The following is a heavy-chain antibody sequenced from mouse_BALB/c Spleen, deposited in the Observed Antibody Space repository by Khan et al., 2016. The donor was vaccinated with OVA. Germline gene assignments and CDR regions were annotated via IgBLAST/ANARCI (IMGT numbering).Heavy chain of an antibody. V-gene: IGHV3-2*02. CDR3: ARTARIKY. CDR2: ISYSGST. Sequence: EVQLQESGPGLVKPSQSLSLTCTVTGYSITSGYGWNWIRQFPGNKLEWMGYISYSGSTNYNPSLKSRISITRDTSNNQFFLQLNSVTTVDTATYYWARTARIKYWGQGTTLTVSS. D-gene: IGHD1-2*01. J-gene: IGHJ2*01. CDR1: GYSITSGYG.